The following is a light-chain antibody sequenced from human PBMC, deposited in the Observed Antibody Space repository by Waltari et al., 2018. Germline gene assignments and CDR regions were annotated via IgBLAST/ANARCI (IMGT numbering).Light chain of an antibody. CDR2: LGS. V-gene: IGKV2-28*01. CDR3: TQGLQTPVT. J-gene: IGKJ4*01. Sequence: DIVVTQSPLSLPVTPGEPASISCRSSQSLLHTNGYNYLDWYLQKPGQSPQLLIHLGSNRAPGVPDRFSGSGSGTDFTLKISRVEAEDVGVYYCTQGLQTPVTFGGGTKVEIK. CDR1: QSLLHTNGYNY.